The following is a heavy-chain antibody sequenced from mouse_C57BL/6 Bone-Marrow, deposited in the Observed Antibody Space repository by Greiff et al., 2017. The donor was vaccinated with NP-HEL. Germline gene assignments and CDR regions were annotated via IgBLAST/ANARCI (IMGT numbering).Heavy chain of an antibody. J-gene: IGHJ3*01. CDR3: ARGSTTVVAPEKICY. Sequence: QVQLQQSGAELARPGASVKLSCKASGYTFTSYGISWVKQRTGQGLEWIGEIYPRSGNTYYNEKFKGKATLTADKSSSTAYMELRSLTSEDSAVYFCARGSTTVVAPEKICYWGQGTLVTVSA. CDR1: GYTFTSYG. D-gene: IGHD1-1*01. V-gene: IGHV1-81*01. CDR2: IYPRSGNT.